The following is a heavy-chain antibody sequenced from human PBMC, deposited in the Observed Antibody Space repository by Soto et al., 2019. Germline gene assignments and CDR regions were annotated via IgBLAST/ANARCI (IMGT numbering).Heavy chain of an antibody. J-gene: IGHJ3*02. CDR1: GGSISSSNW. V-gene: IGHV4-4*02. CDR3: ARANQEDDDAFDI. CDR2: IYHSGST. Sequence: QVQLQESGPGLVKPSGTLSLTCAVSGGSISSSNWWSWVRQPPGKGLEWIGEIYHSGSTNYNPSLKSRVXXSXDXXKNQFSLKLSSVTAADTAVFYCARANQEDDDAFDIWGQGTMVTVSS.